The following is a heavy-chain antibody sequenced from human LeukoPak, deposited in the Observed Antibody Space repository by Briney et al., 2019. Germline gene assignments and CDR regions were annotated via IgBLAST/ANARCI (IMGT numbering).Heavy chain of an antibody. D-gene: IGHD3-9*01. J-gene: IGHJ4*02. CDR2: ITGSGDTT. CDR3: AKWGDYDILTGYYVSDF. CDR1: GFIFRNYA. Sequence: GGSPRLSCAASGFIFRNYAMSWVRQAPGKGLEWVSAITGSGDTTYYADSVKGRFTISRDNSKNTLYVEMNTLRAEDTAVYYCAKWGDYDILTGYYVSDFWGQGTLVTVSS. V-gene: IGHV3-23*01.